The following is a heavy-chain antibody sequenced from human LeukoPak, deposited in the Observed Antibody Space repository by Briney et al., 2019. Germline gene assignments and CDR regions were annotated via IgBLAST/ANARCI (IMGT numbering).Heavy chain of an antibody. V-gene: IGHV4-34*01. D-gene: IGHD3-22*01. J-gene: IGHJ4*02. CDR2: INHSGST. CDR1: GGSFSGYY. CDR3: AIGRRVRYDSSGYRYFDY. Sequence: SETLSLXCAVYGGSFSGYYWRWIRQPPGKGLEWIGEINHSGSTNYNPSLKSRVTISVDTSKNQFSLKLSSVTAADTAVYYCAIGRRVRYDSSGYRYFDYWGQGTLVTVSS.